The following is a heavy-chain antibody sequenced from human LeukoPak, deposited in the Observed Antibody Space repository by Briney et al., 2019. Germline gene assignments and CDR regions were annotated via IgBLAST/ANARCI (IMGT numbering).Heavy chain of an antibody. V-gene: IGHV3-23*01. CDR3: ARDKWELVL. D-gene: IGHD1-26*01. J-gene: IGHJ4*02. CDR1: GFTFSSYA. Sequence: GESLKISCAASGFTFSSYAMSWVRQAPGKGLEWVSAISGGGGSTYYADSVKGRFTISRDNAKNSLYLQMNSLRAEDTAVYYCARDKWELVLWGQGTLVTVSS. CDR2: ISGGGGST.